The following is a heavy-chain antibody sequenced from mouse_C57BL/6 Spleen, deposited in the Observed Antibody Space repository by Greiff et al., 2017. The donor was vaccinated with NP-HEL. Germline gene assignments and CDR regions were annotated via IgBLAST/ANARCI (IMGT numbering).Heavy chain of an antibody. CDR3: ARMGYPYAMDY. CDR1: GFTFSDYY. CDR2: INYDGSST. Sequence: EVKLMESEGGLVQPGSSMKLSCTASGFTFSDYYMAWVRQVPEKGLEWVANINYDGSSTYYLDSLKSRFIISRDNAKNILYLQMSSLKSEDTATYYCARMGYPYAMDYWGQGTSVTVSS. J-gene: IGHJ4*01. V-gene: IGHV5-16*01.